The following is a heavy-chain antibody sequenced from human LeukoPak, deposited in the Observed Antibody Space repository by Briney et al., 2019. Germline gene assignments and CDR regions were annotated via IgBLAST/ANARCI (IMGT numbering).Heavy chain of an antibody. V-gene: IGHV1-18*01. CDR1: GYTFLTYG. J-gene: IGHJ4*02. CDR3: ARDPRILSNSLPVGNDY. CDR2: ISSYNGNT. Sequence: ASVKVSCKASGYTFLTYGISWVRQAPGQGLEWMGWISSYNGNTNHAQNLQGRVTMTTDTSTSTAYMELRSLTSDDTAVYYCARDPRILSNSLPVGNDYWGQGTLVTVSS. D-gene: IGHD2/OR15-2a*01.